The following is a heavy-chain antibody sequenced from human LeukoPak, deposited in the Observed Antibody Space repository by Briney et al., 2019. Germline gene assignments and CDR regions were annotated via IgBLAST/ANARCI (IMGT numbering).Heavy chain of an antibody. CDR2: ISSSGSGGNT. V-gene: IGHV3-23*01. Sequence: GGSLRLSCVASGVTLSNYAMSWARQAPGKGLEWVSGISSSGSGGNTYYADSVKGRFTISRDSSRNTLFLHMNTLRAEDTAIYYCEKARAGGASHWYFSLWGRRTLVTVS. J-gene: IGHJ2*01. CDR3: EKARAGGASHWYFSL. D-gene: IGHD3-10*01. CDR1: GVTLSNYA.